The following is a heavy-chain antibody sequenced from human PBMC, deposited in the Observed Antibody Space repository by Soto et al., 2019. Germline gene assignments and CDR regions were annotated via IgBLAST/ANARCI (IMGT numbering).Heavy chain of an antibody. Sequence: QITLKESGPTLVRPTQTLTLTCTVSGFSLSTSGVGVAWIRQPSGKALEWLGIIYWDDDERYRPSLRSRLTITKDTSLNQVVLRMTNMDPLDTATYYCAHSDPEGWALEYWGQGLLVTVSS. CDR1: GFSLSTSGVG. V-gene: IGHV2-5*02. CDR3: AHSDPEGWALEY. J-gene: IGHJ4*02. CDR2: IYWDDDE.